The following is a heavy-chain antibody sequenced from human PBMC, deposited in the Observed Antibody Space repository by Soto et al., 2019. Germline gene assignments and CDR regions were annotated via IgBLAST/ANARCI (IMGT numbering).Heavy chain of an antibody. Sequence: AGGSLRLSCVGSGFMFDRYAMTWVRQAPGKGLDWVSAISGSDGQTFYADSVRGRFTVSRDNFRNTVYLHMNSLRVEDTAVYYCAKDDPSTNSWTPDLWGQGTLVTVSS. J-gene: IGHJ5*02. CDR2: ISGSDGQT. V-gene: IGHV3-23*01. CDR1: GFMFDRYA. D-gene: IGHD1-20*01. CDR3: AKDDPSTNSWTPDL.